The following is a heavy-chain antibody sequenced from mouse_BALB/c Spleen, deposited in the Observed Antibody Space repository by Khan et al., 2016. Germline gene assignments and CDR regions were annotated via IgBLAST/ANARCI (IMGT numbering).Heavy chain of an antibody. Sequence: QVQLKQSGAELMKPGASVNISCKATGYTFSSYWIEWVKERPGHGLEWIGEILPGSGTTNYNGKFKGKATFTAETSSSTAYMQRSSLTSKDSAVYYCARGPYWGQGTLVTVSA. CDR1: GYTFSSYW. CDR3: ARGPY. J-gene: IGHJ3*01. V-gene: IGHV1-9*01. CDR2: ILPGSGTT.